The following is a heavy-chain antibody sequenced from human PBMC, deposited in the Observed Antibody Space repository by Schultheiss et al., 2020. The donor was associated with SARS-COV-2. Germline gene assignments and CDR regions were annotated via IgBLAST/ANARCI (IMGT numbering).Heavy chain of an antibody. CDR1: GFTVSSNY. CDR2: IYSGGST. CDR3: ARERGKADYYDSSGYSDFDY. V-gene: IGHV3-66*01. J-gene: IGHJ4*02. D-gene: IGHD3-22*01. Sequence: GGSLRLSCAASGFTVSSNYMSWVRQAPGKGLEWVSVIYSGGSTYYADSVKGRFTISRDNSKNTLYLQMNSLRAEDTAVYYCARERGKADYYDSSGYSDFDYWGQGTLVTVSS.